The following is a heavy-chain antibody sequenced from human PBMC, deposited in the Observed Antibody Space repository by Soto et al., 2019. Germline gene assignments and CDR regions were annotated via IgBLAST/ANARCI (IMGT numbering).Heavy chain of an antibody. D-gene: IGHD2-2*01. CDR3: ARLPGPGVYQPLFLQDY. CDR2: INPSGGST. V-gene: IGHV1-46*01. Sequence: ASVKVSCKASGYTFTSYYMHWVRQAPGQGLEWMGIINPSGGSTSYAQKFQGRVTMTRGTSTSTVYMELSSLRSEDTAVYYCARLPGPGVYQPLFLQDYWGQGTLVTVSS. CDR1: GYTFTSYY. J-gene: IGHJ4*02.